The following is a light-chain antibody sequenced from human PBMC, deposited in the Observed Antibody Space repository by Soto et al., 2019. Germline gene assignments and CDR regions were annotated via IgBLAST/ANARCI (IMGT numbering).Light chain of an antibody. Sequence: SAMARPASVSGSPGQSITISCTGTSRVVGGYNYVSWYQQHPGKAPKLMIYDVSNRPSGVSNRFSGSKSGNTASLTISWLQAEDEADYYCSSYTSSSTLVFGTGTKVTVL. CDR2: DVS. V-gene: IGLV2-14*01. J-gene: IGLJ1*01. CDR3: SSYTSSSTLV. CDR1: SRVVGGYNY.